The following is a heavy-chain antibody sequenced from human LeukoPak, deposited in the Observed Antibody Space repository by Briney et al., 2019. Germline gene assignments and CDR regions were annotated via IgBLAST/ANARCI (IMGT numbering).Heavy chain of an antibody. CDR1: GGSISSYY. V-gene: IGHV4-59*01. D-gene: IGHD3-16*02. CDR3: ARGAVVNGLDV. J-gene: IGHJ6*02. Sequence: PSETLSLTCTVSGGSISSYYWSWIRQPPGEGLEWIGYIYYSGSTNYNPSLKSRVTISVDTSKNQFSLKLSSVTAADTAVYYCARGAVVNGLDVWGQGTTVTVSS. CDR2: IYYSGST.